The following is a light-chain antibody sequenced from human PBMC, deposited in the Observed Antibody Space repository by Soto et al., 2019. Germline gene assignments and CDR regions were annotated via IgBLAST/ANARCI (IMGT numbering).Light chain of an antibody. CDR1: SSNIGASSD. CDR3: QSYDSSLRIYV. V-gene: IGLV1-40*01. CDR2: GSY. J-gene: IGLJ1*01. Sequence: QSVLAQPPSVSGAPGQRVTISCTWSSSNIGASSDIHWYRHLPGTAPQLILYGSYNRTPGVPDRFSGSKSATSASLAITGLQAEDEADYYCQSYDSSLRIYVFGSGTKLTVL.